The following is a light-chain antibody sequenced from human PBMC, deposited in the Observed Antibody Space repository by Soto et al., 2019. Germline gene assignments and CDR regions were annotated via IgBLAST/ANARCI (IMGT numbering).Light chain of an antibody. V-gene: IGKV1-39*01. J-gene: IGKJ2*01. CDR3: QQSYRTPHT. Sequence: DIQMTQSPSSLSASVGDRVTITCRASQSVSAYILWYQQRQGIPPKLLFYSASNLLSGVPSRFSGSGSGTNFTLTISSVQPEDFATYYCQQSYRTPHTFGQGTKLETK. CDR1: QSVSAY. CDR2: SAS.